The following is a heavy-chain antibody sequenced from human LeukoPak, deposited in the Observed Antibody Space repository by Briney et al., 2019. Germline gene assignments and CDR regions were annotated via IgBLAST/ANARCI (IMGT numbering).Heavy chain of an antibody. CDR3: AKAYSGYDRFDY. CDR2: ISASGGGT. V-gene: IGHV3-23*01. CDR1: GFTFSSHA. D-gene: IGHD5-12*01. J-gene: IGHJ4*02. Sequence: GGSLRLSCASTGFTFSSHAMSCVGQAPWKRLQWVSAISASGGGTYYADSVKGRFSISRDNSKNTLYLQMNSLRAEDTAVYYCAKAYSGYDRFDYWGQGTLVNVSS.